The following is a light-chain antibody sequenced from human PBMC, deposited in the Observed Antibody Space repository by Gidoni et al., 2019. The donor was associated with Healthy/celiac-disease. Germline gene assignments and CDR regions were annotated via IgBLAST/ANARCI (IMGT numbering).Light chain of an antibody. Sequence: EIVLTQSPATLSLSPGERATLSCRASQSVSSYLAWYQQKPGQAPRLLIYDASNRATGIPARFSGSGSGTDFTLTISSLEPEDFAVYYCQQRSNWIWTFGQXPKVEIK. J-gene: IGKJ1*01. CDR3: QQRSNWIWT. V-gene: IGKV3-11*01. CDR2: DAS. CDR1: QSVSSY.